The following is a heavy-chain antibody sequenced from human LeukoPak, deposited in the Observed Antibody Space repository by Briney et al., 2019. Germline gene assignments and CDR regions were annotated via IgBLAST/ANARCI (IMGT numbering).Heavy chain of an antibody. V-gene: IGHV1-2*02. J-gene: IGHJ3*02. Sequence: ASVKVSCKASGYTFSGYYMHWVRQAPGQGPEWMGWINPNSGGTNYVQKFQGRVTMTRDTSISTAYMEVTRLRSDDTAVYYCARDECGGDCYSSFDIWGQGTMVTVSS. D-gene: IGHD2-21*02. CDR1: GYTFSGYY. CDR2: INPNSGGT. CDR3: ARDECGGDCYSSFDI.